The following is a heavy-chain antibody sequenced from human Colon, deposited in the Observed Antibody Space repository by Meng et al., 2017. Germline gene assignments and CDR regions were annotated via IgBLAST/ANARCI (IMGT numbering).Heavy chain of an antibody. J-gene: IGHJ5*01. CDR1: GFNLRELG. CDR3: AKEWSSSYAYYDA. CDR2: VTYDGKKQ. Sequence: VTLVQSGGGVVQSGTSLRLSCSASGFNLRELGLHWVRQAPGKGLEWVAAVTYDGKKQYYADSVKGRFIISRDNSDNTLYLQMGSLKPEDTAIYYCAKEWSSSYAYYDAWGQGTLVTVSS. V-gene: IGHV3-30*04. D-gene: IGHD3-16*01.